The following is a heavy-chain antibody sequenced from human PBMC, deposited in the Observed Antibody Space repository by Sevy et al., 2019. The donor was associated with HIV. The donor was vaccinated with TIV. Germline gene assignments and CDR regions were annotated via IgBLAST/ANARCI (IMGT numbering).Heavy chain of an antibody. CDR1: GGTFSTYG. D-gene: IGHD6-19*01. J-gene: IGHJ4*02. CDR3: ARGGGNGWYYFDY. CDR2: IIPILGTV. Sequence: ASVKVSCKASGGTFSTYGISWVRQAPGQGPEWMGGIIPILGTVNYAQKFQGRVTITAEESTKTDYMELRSLRSEDTAVYYCARGGGNGWYYFDYWGQETLVTVSS. V-gene: IGHV1-69*13.